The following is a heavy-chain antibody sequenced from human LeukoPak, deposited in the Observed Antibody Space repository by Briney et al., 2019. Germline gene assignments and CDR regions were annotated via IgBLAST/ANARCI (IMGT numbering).Heavy chain of an antibody. CDR2: IYYSGST. J-gene: IGHJ4*02. Sequence: SETLSLTCTVSGGSISSSSYSWGWIRQPPGKGLGWIGSIYYSGSTYYNPSLKSRVTISVDTSKNQFSLKLSSVTAADTAVYYCARLFYYGSADYWGQGTLVTVSS. V-gene: IGHV4-39*01. CDR3: ARLFYYGSADY. D-gene: IGHD3-10*01. CDR1: GGSISSSSYS.